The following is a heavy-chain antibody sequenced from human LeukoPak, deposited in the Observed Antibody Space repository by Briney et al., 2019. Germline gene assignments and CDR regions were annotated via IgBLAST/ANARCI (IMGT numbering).Heavy chain of an antibody. CDR3: AKNSGSFDS. J-gene: IGHJ4*02. CDR2: IRQDGSER. V-gene: IGHV3-7*01. D-gene: IGHD3-10*01. CDR1: GFTFSSYW. Sequence: PGGSLRLSCAASGFTFSSYWMSWVRQAPAKGPEWVANIRQDGSERYYVDSVKGRFTISRDNAKNSLYLQMNSLRVEDTAVYYCAKNSGSFDSWGQGTLVTVSS.